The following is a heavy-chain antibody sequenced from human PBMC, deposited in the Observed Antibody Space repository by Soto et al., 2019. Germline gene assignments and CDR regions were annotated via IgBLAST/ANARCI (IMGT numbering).Heavy chain of an antibody. CDR2: IYSGGST. V-gene: IGHV3-53*04. Sequence: GGSLRLSCAASGFTVSSNYMSWVRQAPEKGLEWVSVIYSGGSTYYADSVKGRFTISRHNSKNTLYLQMNSLRAEDTAVYYCASQYCSSTSCYEQDVWGKGTTVTVSS. J-gene: IGHJ6*04. CDR1: GFTVSSNY. CDR3: ASQYCSSTSCYEQDV. D-gene: IGHD2-2*01.